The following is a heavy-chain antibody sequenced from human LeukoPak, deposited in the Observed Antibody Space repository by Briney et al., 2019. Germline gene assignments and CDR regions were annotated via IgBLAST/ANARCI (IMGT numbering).Heavy chain of an antibody. CDR2: ISHDGSKK. CDR1: GFTFSRYA. V-gene: IGHV3-30-3*01. CDR3: EAEAHTSGSDFDY. J-gene: IGHJ4*02. Sequence: PGGSLRLSCAASGFTFSRYAMHWVRQAPGKGLEWVAFISHDGSKKYYADSVKGRFTISRDNSKNTLYLQMNSLRPEDTAVYYCEAEAHTSGSDFDYWGQETLVTVSS. D-gene: IGHD6-19*01.